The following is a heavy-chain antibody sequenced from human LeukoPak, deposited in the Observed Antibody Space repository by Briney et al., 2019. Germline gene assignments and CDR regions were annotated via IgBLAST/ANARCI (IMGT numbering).Heavy chain of an antibody. CDR3: ARRSVPGRPGY. V-gene: IGHV3-66*04. CDR2: IYSDGST. CDR1: GFTVSDND. D-gene: IGHD6-6*01. Sequence: GGSLRLSCAASGFTVSDNDIKWVRQAPGKGLEWVSLIYSDGSTHYTASVKGRFSISRDNSKNTVYLQMNSLRGEDTAVYYCARRSVPGRPGYWGREPRSPSPQ. J-gene: IGHJ4*02.